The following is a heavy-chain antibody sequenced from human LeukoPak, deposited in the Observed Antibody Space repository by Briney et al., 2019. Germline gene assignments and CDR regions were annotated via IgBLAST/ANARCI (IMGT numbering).Heavy chain of an antibody. D-gene: IGHD3-16*01. CDR3: AKDWGSDIYYFYMDV. V-gene: IGHV3-30*02. J-gene: IGHJ6*03. Sequence: GGSLRLSCAASGFAFINSDMHWVRQAPGRGLQWVAFIRYDGSNTYYADSVKGRFIISRDNSKNNVYLQMNSLRVEDTAVYYCAKDWGSDIYYFYMDVWGKGTTVTVSS. CDR2: IRYDGSNT. CDR1: GFAFINSD.